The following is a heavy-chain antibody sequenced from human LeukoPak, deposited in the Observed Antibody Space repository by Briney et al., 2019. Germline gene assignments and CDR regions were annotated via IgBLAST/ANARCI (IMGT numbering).Heavy chain of an antibody. CDR1: GFTFSSYS. CDR3: ARDGGIAAT. V-gene: IGHV3-48*01. J-gene: IGHJ5*02. Sequence: GGPLRLSCAASGFTFSSYSMNWVRQAPGKGLEWVSYISSSSSTIYYADSVKGRFTISRDNAKNSLYLQMNSLRAEDTAVYYCARDGGIAATWGQGTLVTVSS. CDR2: ISSSSSTI. D-gene: IGHD6-13*01.